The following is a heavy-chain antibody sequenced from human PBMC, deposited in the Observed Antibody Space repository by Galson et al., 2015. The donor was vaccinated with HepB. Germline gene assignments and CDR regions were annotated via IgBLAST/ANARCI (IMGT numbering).Heavy chain of an antibody. V-gene: IGHV3-23*01. CDR2: ISDIGAT. Sequence: SLRLSCAASGFTFSNSAMAWVRQAPGKGLEWVSAISDIGATYYADSVQGRFTISSDNSTNTVFLQMSTLRPEDTAVYYCVKDTSYALDYWGQGTLVTVSA. CDR3: VKDTSYALDY. CDR1: GFTFSNSA. J-gene: IGHJ4*02. D-gene: IGHD3-16*01.